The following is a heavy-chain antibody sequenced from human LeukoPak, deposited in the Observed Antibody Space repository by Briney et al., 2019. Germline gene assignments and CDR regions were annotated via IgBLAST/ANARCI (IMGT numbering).Heavy chain of an antibody. CDR2: IYYSGST. V-gene: IGHV4-30-4*08. J-gene: IGHJ4*02. CDR1: GGSISSGGYY. D-gene: IGHD3-22*01. Sequence: SETLSLTCTVSGGSISSGGYYWRWIRQHPGKGLEWIGYIYYSGSTYYNPSLKSRVTISVDTSKNQFSLKLSSVTAADTAVYYCARGRGVPYYYDSSGYYPADYWGQGTLVTVSS. CDR3: ARGRGVPYYYDSSGYYPADY.